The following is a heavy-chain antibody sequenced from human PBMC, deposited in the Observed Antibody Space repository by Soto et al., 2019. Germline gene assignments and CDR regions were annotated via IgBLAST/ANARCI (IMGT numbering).Heavy chain of an antibody. CDR3: ANEVLAAVTGWFDP. V-gene: IGHV3-30*18. Sequence: QVQLVESGGGVVQPGRSLRLSCEASGFTFSTYGLHWVRQAPGKGLEWVAVISYDENTKYYADSLKGRFTISRDNSKNTLYLEMNSLRPEDTAVYYCANEVLAAVTGWFDPWGQGTLVTVS. CDR2: ISYDENTK. CDR1: GFTFSTYG. J-gene: IGHJ5*02. D-gene: IGHD6-13*01.